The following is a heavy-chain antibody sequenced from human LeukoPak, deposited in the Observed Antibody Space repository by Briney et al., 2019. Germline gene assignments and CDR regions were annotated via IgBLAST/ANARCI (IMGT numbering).Heavy chain of an antibody. CDR2: INHSGST. Sequence: SETLSLNCAVYGGSFSGYYWSWIRQPPGKGLEWIGEINHSGSTNYNPSLKSRVTISVDTSKNQFSLKLSSVTAADTAVYYCASGETTASDYWGQGTLVTVSS. CDR3: ASGETTASDY. CDR1: GGSFSGYY. D-gene: IGHD4-11*01. J-gene: IGHJ4*02. V-gene: IGHV4-34*01.